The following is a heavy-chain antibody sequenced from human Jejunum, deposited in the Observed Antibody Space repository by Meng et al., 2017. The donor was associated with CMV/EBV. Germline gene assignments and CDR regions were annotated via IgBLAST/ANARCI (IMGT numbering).Heavy chain of an antibody. CDR1: GGPLRRYV. Sequence: SGGPLRRYVISWVRPAPGQGLELMGRIIPIIGRPHHAQRFQDRVSITADKATSTVYMELKSLTSEDTAVYFCASDIPGNSYAYDSWGQGTLVTVSS. D-gene: IGHD3-16*01. V-gene: IGHV1-69*04. CDR2: IIPIIGRP. CDR3: ASDIPGNSYAYDS. J-gene: IGHJ5*01.